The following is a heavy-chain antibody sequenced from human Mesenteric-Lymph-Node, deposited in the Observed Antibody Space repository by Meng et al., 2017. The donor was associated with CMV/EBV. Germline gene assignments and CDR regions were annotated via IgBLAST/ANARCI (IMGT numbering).Heavy chain of an antibody. D-gene: IGHD3-16*01. CDR3: AKGGTWGGTYAVFDY. V-gene: IGHV3-23*01. Sequence: GGSLRLSCAASGLTFSSYAKNWVRQAPGKGLEWVSGIGGSGTYTYYADSVKGRFTISRDNSKNTLYLQMNSLRDEDTAVYYCAKGGTWGGTYAVFDYWGQGTLVTVSS. J-gene: IGHJ4*02. CDR1: GLTFSSYA. CDR2: IGGSGTYT.